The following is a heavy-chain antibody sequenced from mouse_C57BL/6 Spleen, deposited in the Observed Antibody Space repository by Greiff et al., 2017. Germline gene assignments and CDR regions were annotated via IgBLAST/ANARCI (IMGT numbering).Heavy chain of an antibody. J-gene: IGHJ2*01. CDR3: TRRSTTVVARTGFDY. CDR1: GFTFSDAW. Sequence: EVKLVESGGGLVQPGGSMKLSCAASGFTFSDAWMDWVRQSPEKGLEWVAEIRNKANNHATYYAESVKGRFTISRDDSKSSVYLQMNSLRAEDTGIYYCTRRSTTVVARTGFDYWGQGTTLTVSS. D-gene: IGHD1-1*01. V-gene: IGHV6-6*01. CDR2: IRNKANNHAT.